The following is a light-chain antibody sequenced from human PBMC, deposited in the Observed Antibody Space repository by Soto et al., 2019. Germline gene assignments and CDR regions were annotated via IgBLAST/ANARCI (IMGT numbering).Light chain of an antibody. Sequence: EIVLTQSRCTLYLSPGQRPTLSYRASQSVSSSYLAWYQQKPGQAPRVXSYGASSRATGIPDRFSGSGSGTEFTLTISRLEPEDFEVYYCQQYGSSPKTFGQGTKVDIK. CDR3: QQYGSSPKT. CDR1: QSVSSSY. CDR2: GAS. V-gene: IGKV3-20*01. J-gene: IGKJ1*01.